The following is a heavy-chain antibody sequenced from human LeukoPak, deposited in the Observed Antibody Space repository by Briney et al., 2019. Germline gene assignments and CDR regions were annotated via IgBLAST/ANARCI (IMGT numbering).Heavy chain of an antibody. Sequence: PSETLSLTCTVSGGSISTSNYYWGWVRQPPGKGLEWIGNIYYSGNTYYNPSLKSRVAISVDTSKNQFSLKLSSVTAADTAVYYCAGEGDGPLDYWGQGTLVTVSS. D-gene: IGHD3-16*01. J-gene: IGHJ4*02. V-gene: IGHV4-39*07. CDR3: AGEGDGPLDY. CDR1: GGSISTSNYY. CDR2: IYYSGNT.